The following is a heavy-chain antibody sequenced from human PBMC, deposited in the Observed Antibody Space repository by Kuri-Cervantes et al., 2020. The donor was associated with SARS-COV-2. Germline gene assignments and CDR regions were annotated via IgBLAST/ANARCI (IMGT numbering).Heavy chain of an antibody. CDR1: GFTFSSYS. CDR2: ISSSSSTI. Sequence: GEPLKISCAASGFTFSSYSMNWVRQAPGKGLEWVSYISSSSSTIYYADSVKGRFTISRDNAKNSLYLQMNNLRGEDTAVYYCVRVAGEGPVYYYYMDVWGKGTTVTVSS. CDR3: VRVAGEGPVYYYYMDV. J-gene: IGHJ6*03. V-gene: IGHV3-48*01.